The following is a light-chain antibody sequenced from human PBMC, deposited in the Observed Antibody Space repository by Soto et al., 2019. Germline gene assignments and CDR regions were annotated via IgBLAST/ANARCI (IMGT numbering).Light chain of an antibody. J-gene: IGLJ1*01. CDR3: FSFTSTNTHV. V-gene: IGLV2-23*01. Sequence: QSALTQPASVSGSPGQSVTISCTGTSSDFGSYKFVSWYQHHPGKVPKVIIYETSKRPSGVSDRFSGSKSGNTASLTISGLKAEDEADYYCFSFTSTNTHVFGSGTKVTVL. CDR2: ETS. CDR1: SSDFGSYKF.